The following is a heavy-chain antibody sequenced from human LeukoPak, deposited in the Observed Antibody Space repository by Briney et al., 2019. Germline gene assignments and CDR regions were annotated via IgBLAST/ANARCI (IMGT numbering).Heavy chain of an antibody. Sequence: SETLSLTCTVSGGSISSYYWSWIRQPPGKGLEWIGYIYYSGSTNYSPSLKSRVTISVDTSMNQFSLKLSTVTAADTAVYYCAREHYGSGSFDYWGQGTLVTVSS. CDR3: AREHYGSGSFDY. V-gene: IGHV4-59*01. J-gene: IGHJ4*02. D-gene: IGHD3-10*01. CDR1: GGSISSYY. CDR2: IYYSGST.